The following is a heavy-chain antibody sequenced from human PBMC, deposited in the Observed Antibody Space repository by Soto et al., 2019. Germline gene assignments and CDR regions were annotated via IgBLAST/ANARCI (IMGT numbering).Heavy chain of an antibody. CDR1: GGSLRNYN. Sequence: QVQLQQWGAGLVKPSEALSLTCAVYGGSLRNYNWTWIRQAPGKGLERIGEINHSVDTNYDSSLNTRVSISVDTTKNQSSLILYSVTAADTSVYYCARGRRHSHVWNGYEFEGPYGLDVWGQGTTVTVTS. J-gene: IGHJ6*02. V-gene: IGHV4-34*02. D-gene: IGHD3-3*02. CDR3: ARGRRHSHVWNGYEFEGPYGLDV. CDR2: INHSVDT.